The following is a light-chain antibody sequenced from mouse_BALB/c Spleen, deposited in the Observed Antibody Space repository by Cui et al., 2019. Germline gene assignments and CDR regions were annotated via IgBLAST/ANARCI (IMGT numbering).Light chain of an antibody. V-gene: IGKV10-94*01. CDR2: YPS. CDR3: QQYSKLPLT. Sequence: IHLTQTTSSLWASLGDRLTMSCRACQVIRTYLNWYQQKPDGTVKLLFYYPSSLHSGVPSRFSGSGSGPDYSLTISNLGLEDIATYSCQQYSKLPLTFGAGTKLELK. J-gene: IGKJ5*01. CDR1: QVIRTY.